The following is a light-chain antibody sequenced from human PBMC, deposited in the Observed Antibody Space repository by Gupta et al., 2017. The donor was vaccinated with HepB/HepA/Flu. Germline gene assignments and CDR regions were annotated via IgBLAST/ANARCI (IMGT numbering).Light chain of an antibody. CDR2: GNS. CDR1: SSNIGAGYD. V-gene: IGLV1-40*01. Sequence: QSVLTQQPSVSGAPGQRVTISCTRSSSNIGAGYDVHWYQQLPGTAPKLLIYGNSNRPSGVPDRFSGSKSGTSASLAITGLQAEDEADYYCQSYDSSLSGYVFGTGPKVTVL. CDR3: QSYDSSLSGYV. J-gene: IGLJ1*01.